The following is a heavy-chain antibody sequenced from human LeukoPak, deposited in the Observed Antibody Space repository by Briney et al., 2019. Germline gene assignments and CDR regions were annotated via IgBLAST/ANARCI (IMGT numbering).Heavy chain of an antibody. Sequence: SETLSLTCTVSGGSISNYYWNCIRQPPGKGLEWIGYIYYSGITNYNPSLKSRVTISVDTSKNQFSLKLSSVTAADTAVYYCARDSGTTGEVKFDPWGQGTLVTVSS. CDR2: IYYSGIT. D-gene: IGHD3-10*01. V-gene: IGHV4-59*12. CDR3: ARDSGTTGEVKFDP. CDR1: GGSISNYY. J-gene: IGHJ5*02.